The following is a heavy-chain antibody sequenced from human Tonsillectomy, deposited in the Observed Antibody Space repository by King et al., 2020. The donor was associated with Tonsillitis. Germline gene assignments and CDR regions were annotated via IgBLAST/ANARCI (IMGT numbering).Heavy chain of an antibody. Sequence: VQLVESGGGLVQPGGSLRLSCAASGFTFSSYEMNWVRQAPGKGLEWVSYISSSGSTIYYADSVKGRSTISRDNAKNSLYLQMNSLRAEDTAVYYCARVWGGCTNGVCYGDAFDIWGQGTMVTVSS. J-gene: IGHJ3*02. CDR2: ISSSGSTI. CDR1: GFTFSSYE. CDR3: ARVWGGCTNGVCYGDAFDI. D-gene: IGHD2-8*01. V-gene: IGHV3-48*03.